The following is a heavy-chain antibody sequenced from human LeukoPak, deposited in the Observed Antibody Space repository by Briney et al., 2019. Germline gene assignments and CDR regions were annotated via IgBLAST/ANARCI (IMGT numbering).Heavy chain of an antibody. V-gene: IGHV1-69*05. J-gene: IGHJ3*02. D-gene: IGHD6-13*01. CDR2: IIPIFGTA. CDR1: GGTFSSYA. CDR3: ARGIAAAGTGDAFDI. Sequence: SVKVSCKASGGTFSSYAISWVRQAPGQGLEWMGGIIPIFGTANYAQKFQSRVTITTDESTSTAYMELSSLRSEDTAVYYCARGIAAAGTGDAFDIWGQGTMVTVSS.